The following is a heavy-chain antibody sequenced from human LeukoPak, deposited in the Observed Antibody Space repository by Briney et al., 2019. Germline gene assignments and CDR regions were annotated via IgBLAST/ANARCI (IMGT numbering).Heavy chain of an antibody. CDR3: AKDLASGYCSSTSCYSYYYYGMDV. Sequence: GGSLRLSCTASGFTFSNFWMGWVRQAPGKGLEWVAVISYDGSNKYYADSVKGRFTISRDNSKNTLYLQMNSLRAEDTAVYYCAKDLASGYCSSTSCYSYYYYGMDVWGQGTTVTVSS. D-gene: IGHD2-2*02. CDR2: ISYDGSNK. J-gene: IGHJ6*02. CDR1: GFTFSNFW. V-gene: IGHV3-30*18.